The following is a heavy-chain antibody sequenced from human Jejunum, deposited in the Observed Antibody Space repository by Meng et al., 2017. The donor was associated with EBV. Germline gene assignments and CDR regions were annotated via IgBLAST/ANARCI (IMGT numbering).Heavy chain of an antibody. J-gene: IGHJ4*02. CDR2: YYNSGST. D-gene: IGHD1-26*01. Sequence: LHALGPALFEPSVTLSLPSTSSGRLTSRRISSCGCLRPPPGKGLEWIGTYYNSGSTYYNPSLKSRVNISVDTSKNQFSLKLISVTAADTAAYYCARQGPSGITFDYWGQGTLVTVSS. V-gene: IGHV4-39*01. CDR1: GRLTSRRISS. CDR3: ARQGPSGITFDY.